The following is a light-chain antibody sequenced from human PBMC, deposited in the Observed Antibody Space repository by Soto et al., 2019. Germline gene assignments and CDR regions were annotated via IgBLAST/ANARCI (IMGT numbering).Light chain of an antibody. J-gene: IGKJ1*01. Sequence: EIVMTQSPATLSVSPGERVTLSCRARQSVGSNLAWYQQKPGQAPRLLIYGASTRATGIPARFSGSGSETEFTLTISSLQAEDSAVYFCQQYNNWPTRMFGQGTKVDIK. V-gene: IGKV3-15*01. CDR2: GAS. CDR1: QSVGSN. CDR3: QQYNNWPTRM.